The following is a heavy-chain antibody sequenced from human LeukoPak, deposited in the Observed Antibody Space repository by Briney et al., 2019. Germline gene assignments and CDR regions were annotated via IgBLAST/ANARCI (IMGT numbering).Heavy chain of an antibody. CDR3: ARAVYSSSWFSSSFDY. J-gene: IGHJ4*02. CDR1: GYIFTSYG. CDR2: ISAYNGNT. D-gene: IGHD6-13*01. V-gene: IGHV1-18*01. Sequence: ASVKVSCKASGYIFTSYGISWVRQAPGQGLEWMGWISAYNGNTNYAQKLQGRVTMTTDTSTSTAYMELRSLRSDDTAVYYCARAVYSSSWFSSSFDYWGQGTLVTVSS.